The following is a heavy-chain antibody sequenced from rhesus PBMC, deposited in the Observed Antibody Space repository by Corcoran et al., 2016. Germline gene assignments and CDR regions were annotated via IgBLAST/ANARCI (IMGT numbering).Heavy chain of an antibody. D-gene: IGHD6S26*01. Sequence: QLQLQESGPGLVKPSETLSVTCAVSGGSISSSYWSWIRQAPGKGLEWIGYIYGSGSSTHYNPSLKSRVTLAVDTAKNQLSLKRSSVTAADTAVYYCAGPYSSGWSFFDYWGQGVLVTVSS. J-gene: IGHJ4*01. CDR2: IYGSGSST. CDR1: GGSISSSY. V-gene: IGHV4-169*01. CDR3: AGPYSSGWSFFDY.